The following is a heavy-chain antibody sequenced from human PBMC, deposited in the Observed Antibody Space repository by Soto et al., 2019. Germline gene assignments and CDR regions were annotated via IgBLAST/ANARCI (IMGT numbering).Heavy chain of an antibody. CDR2: IWYDGSNK. CDR1: GFTFSSYG. D-gene: IGHD3-10*01. J-gene: IGHJ6*03. Sequence: GGSLRLSCAASGFTFSSYGMHWVRQAPGKGLEWVAVIWYDGSNKYYADSVKGRFTISRDNSKNTLYLQMNSLRAEDTAVYYCVRVARDYYGSGNIYYYYYYMDVWGKGTTVTVSS. CDR3: VRVARDYYGSGNIYYYYYYMDV. V-gene: IGHV3-33*01.